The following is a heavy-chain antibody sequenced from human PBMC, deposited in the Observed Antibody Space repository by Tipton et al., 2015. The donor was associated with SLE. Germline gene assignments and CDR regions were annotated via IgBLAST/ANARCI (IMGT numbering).Heavy chain of an antibody. Sequence: QLVQSGSELKKRGASVKISCRGSGYSFSNYGMNWVRQAPGQGLEWLGRINTNTGNPAYAQALSGRFVFSLDTTVTTAYLQISSLKADDPAVYYCARGHRTEYWGAEWFATYCYDYWGQGTLVTVSS. D-gene: IGHD2-21*01. V-gene: IGHV7-4-1*02. CDR1: GYSFSNYG. CDR2: INTNTGNP. CDR3: ARGHRTEYWGAEWFATYCYDY. J-gene: IGHJ4*02.